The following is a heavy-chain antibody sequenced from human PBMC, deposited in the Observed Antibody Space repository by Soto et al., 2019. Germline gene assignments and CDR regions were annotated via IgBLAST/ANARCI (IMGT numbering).Heavy chain of an antibody. Sequence: GGSLRLSCAASEFTFSSYAMSWVRQAPGKGLEWVSGISGSGGGTYYADSVKGRFIISRDNSKNTVYLQMTSLRAEDTAVYYCAKPHRDGYSTAFFDHWGQGTLVTVSS. J-gene: IGHJ5*02. CDR1: EFTFSSYA. CDR3: AKPHRDGYSTAFFDH. CDR2: ISGSGGGT. D-gene: IGHD4-4*01. V-gene: IGHV3-23*01.